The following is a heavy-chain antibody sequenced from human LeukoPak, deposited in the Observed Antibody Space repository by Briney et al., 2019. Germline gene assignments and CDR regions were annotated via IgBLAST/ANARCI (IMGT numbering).Heavy chain of an antibody. V-gene: IGHV3-23*01. J-gene: IGHJ6*02. D-gene: IGHD1-26*01. Sequence: GGSLRLSCTASGFTFSNYAMNWVRRAPGRGLEWVSAISGSGSNTYYTDSVKDRFTISRDNSKNSLYLQMNSLRPKDTAVYYCAKSQREACCYGMDVWGQGTTVTVS. CDR3: AKSQREACCYGMDV. CDR1: GFTFSNYA. CDR2: ISGSGSNT.